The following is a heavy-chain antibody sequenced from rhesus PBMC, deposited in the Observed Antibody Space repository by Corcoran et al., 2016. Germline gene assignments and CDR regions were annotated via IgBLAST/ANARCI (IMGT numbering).Heavy chain of an antibody. CDR1: GFTFSTYG. CDR3: AAQLEQPLGY. D-gene: IGHD1-1*01. J-gene: IGHJ4*01. Sequence: EVQLVESGGGLVQPGGSLRLSCAASGFTFSTYGMTWFRQAPGKGLEWVSYISNGRGSTYYTDSVKGLFTISTGNSKNTLSLQMNSLLPEDTAVYYCAAQLEQPLGYWGQGLLVTVSS. CDR2: ISNGRGST. V-gene: IGHV3S5*01.